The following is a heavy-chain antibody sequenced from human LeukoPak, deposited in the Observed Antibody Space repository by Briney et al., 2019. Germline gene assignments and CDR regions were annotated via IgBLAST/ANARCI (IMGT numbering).Heavy chain of an antibody. CDR2: IKQDESEK. J-gene: IGHJ4*02. V-gene: IGHV3-7*04. CDR1: GFTFSSFW. CDR3: ARSTKVGDY. Sequence: GGSLRLSCAASGFTFSSFWMSWVRQAPGKGLEWVANIKQDESEKYYVHSVEGRFTISRDNAKNSLYVRMNSLRAEDTAVYYCARSTKVGDYWGQGTLVTVSS. D-gene: IGHD4-23*01.